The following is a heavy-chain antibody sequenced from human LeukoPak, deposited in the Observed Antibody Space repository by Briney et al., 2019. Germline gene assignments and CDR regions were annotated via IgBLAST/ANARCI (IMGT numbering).Heavy chain of an antibody. V-gene: IGHV4-39*06. CDR3: ARTWDVFSYEDY. CDR2: IYQSGST. D-gene: IGHD5-18*01. Sequence: SETLSLTCTVSGGSISSSGYFWGWIRQPPGKGLEWIGNIYQSGSTYYNPSLKSRLTISVDTSQNQFTLKLASVTAADTAIYYCARTWDVFSYEDYWGQGILVTVSS. J-gene: IGHJ4*02. CDR1: GGSISSSGYF.